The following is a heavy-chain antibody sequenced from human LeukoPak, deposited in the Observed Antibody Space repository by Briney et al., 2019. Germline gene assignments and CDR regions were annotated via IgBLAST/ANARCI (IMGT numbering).Heavy chain of an antibody. D-gene: IGHD5-12*01. CDR2: IYHSGST. CDR3: ARDGASGYDYHRGVDY. Sequence: SETLSLTCTVSGGSISSSSYYWSWIRQPPGKGLEWIGSIYHSGSTYYNPSLKSRVTISVDTSKNQFSLKLSSVTAADTAVYYCARDGASGYDYHRGVDYWGQGTLVTVSS. J-gene: IGHJ4*02. CDR1: GGSISSSSYY. V-gene: IGHV4-39*07.